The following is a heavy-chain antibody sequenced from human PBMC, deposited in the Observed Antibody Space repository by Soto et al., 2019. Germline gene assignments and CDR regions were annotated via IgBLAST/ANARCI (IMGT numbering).Heavy chain of an antibody. CDR2: FGGSGETP. Sequence: EVQLLESGGGLVQPGGPRTHSWAPPGFPFTTYPMSWYLRPPGKGVKGLTGFGGSGETPYTADSVKGRFPISTDNYKNMLYLQMNSLRAEDTAVYYCAKDRRITMVRGVLRAFDSWGQGNLFTVSS. V-gene: IGHV3-23*01. J-gene: IGHJ4*01. D-gene: IGHD3-10*01. CDR1: GFPFTTYP. CDR3: AKDRRITMVRGVLRAFDS.